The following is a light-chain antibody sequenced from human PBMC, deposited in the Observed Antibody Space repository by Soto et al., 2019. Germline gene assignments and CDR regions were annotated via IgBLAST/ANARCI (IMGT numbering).Light chain of an antibody. CDR2: AAS. CDR3: QKSYGTPIT. J-gene: IGKJ5*01. CDR1: QSISRY. V-gene: IGKV1-39*01. Sequence: DIEMTQSPSSLSAAVGDRVTITCRASQSISRYLNWYQQKPGKAPNLLIYAASSLQSEVPSRFSGSGSGTDFTLTITSLQPEDFATYYCQKSYGTPITFGQGTRLEIK.